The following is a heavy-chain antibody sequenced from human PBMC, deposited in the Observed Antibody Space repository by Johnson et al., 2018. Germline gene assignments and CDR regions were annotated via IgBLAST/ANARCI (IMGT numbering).Heavy chain of an antibody. D-gene: IGHD3-22*01. CDR1: GFNVSSNY. CDR2: IYRGGYT. Sequence: VQLVQSGGGLIQPGGSLRLSCAASGFNVSSNYMSWVRQAPGKGLEWVSVIYRGGYTSSADALKVRFTISRDNSKNTLYLQMNSLRAEDTAMYHCARGDSGGYYLGYFQNWGQGTLVTVSS. CDR3: ARGDSGGYYLGYFQN. V-gene: IGHV3-53*01. J-gene: IGHJ1*01.